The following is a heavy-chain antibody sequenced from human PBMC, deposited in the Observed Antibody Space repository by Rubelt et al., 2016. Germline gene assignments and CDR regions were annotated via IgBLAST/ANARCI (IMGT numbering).Heavy chain of an antibody. J-gene: IGHJ4*02. CDR1: GYTFTGYY. CDR2: INPNSGGT. D-gene: IGHD6-19*01. V-gene: IGHV1-2*02. Sequence: QVQLVQSGAEVKKPGASVKVSCKASGYTFTGYYMHWVRQAPGQGLEWMGWINPNSGGTNFGRRFQGRLTMTRDTSISTAYMELSRLRSDDTAVYYCAREVGGSCGYWGQGTLVTVSS. CDR3: AREVGGSCGY.